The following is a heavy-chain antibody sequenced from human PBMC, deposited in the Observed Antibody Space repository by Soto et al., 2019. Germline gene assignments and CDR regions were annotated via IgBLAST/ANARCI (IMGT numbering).Heavy chain of an antibody. Sequence: SQTLSLTCAISGDSVSSNSAAWNWIRQSPSRGLEWLGRTYYRSKWYNDYAVSVKSRITINPDTSKNQFSLQLNSVTPEDTAVYYCARDQGYCSGGSCYSRWFDPWGQGTLVTVSS. CDR2: TYYRSKWYN. CDR3: ARDQGYCSGGSCYSRWFDP. V-gene: IGHV6-1*01. CDR1: GDSVSSNSAA. D-gene: IGHD2-15*01. J-gene: IGHJ5*02.